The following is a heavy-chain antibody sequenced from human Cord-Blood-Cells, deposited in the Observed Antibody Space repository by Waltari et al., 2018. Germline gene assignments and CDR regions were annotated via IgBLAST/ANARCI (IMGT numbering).Heavy chain of an antibody. V-gene: IGHV1-24*01. CDR1: GYTLTELP. J-gene: IGHJ4*02. CDR3: ATGATGPNFDY. Sequence: QVQLVQSGAEVKKPGASVKVSCKVSGYTLTELPMHWVRQAPGKGLEWRGGCDHEDGETIDAQKFQGRVTMTEDTATDTAYMELSSLRSEDTAVYYCATGATGPNFDYWGQGTLVTVSS. CDR2: CDHEDGET. D-gene: IGHD1-26*01.